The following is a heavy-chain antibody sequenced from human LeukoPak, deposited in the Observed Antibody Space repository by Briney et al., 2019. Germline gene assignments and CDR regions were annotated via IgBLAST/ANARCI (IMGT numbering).Heavy chain of an antibody. CDR3: ARVRYDFWSGYPYYFDY. CDR2: IYTSGSP. Sequence: SSETLSLTCTVSGGSISSYYWSWIRQPAGKGLEWIGRIYTSGSPNYNPSLKSRVTMSVDTSKNHFSLKLSSVTAADTAVYYCARVRYDFWSGYPYYFDYWGQGTLVTVSS. CDR1: GGSISSYY. J-gene: IGHJ4*02. V-gene: IGHV4-4*07. D-gene: IGHD3-3*01.